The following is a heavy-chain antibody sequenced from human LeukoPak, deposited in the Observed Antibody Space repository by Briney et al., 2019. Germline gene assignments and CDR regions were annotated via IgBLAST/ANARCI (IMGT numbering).Heavy chain of an antibody. CDR2: IYTSGST. Sequence: SETLSLTCTVSGGSISSYYWSWIRKPAGKGLEWIGRIYTSGSTNYNPSLKSRVTMSVDTSKNQFSLKLSSVTAADTAVYYCARGSGGSFQIGYYYYGMDVWGQGTTVTVSS. J-gene: IGHJ6*02. CDR1: GGSISSYY. CDR3: ARGSGGSFQIGYYYYGMDV. V-gene: IGHV4-4*07. D-gene: IGHD1-26*01.